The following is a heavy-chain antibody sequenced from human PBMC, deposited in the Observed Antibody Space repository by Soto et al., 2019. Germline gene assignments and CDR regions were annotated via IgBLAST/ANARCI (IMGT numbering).Heavy chain of an antibody. J-gene: IGHJ5*02. CDR1: GAALSSGGYF. Sequence: PSETLSLTCTVTGAALSSGGYFYTWVRQPPGKGLEWLGYIYCSGGTNYSPSLKSRVTIALDKSKSQFGLRLISVTAADTAVYYCTREQSDDNYFDPWGQGTLVTVSS. CDR3: TREQSDDNYFDP. V-gene: IGHV4-61*08. D-gene: IGHD6-19*01. CDR2: IYCSGGT.